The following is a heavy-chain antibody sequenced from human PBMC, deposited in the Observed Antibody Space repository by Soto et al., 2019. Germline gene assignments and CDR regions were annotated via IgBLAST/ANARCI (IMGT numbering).Heavy chain of an antibody. CDR3: ARDRDRSYFPPPYYFDS. Sequence: QVQLVESGGGVVQPGRSLRLSCAASAFTFRSYTMHWVRQAPGKGLEWVATISYDGSKTNYADSVRGRFTISRDNSKSTLFLQMDSLRPEDTAVYSCARDRDRSYFPPPYYFDSWGKGTLVTVSS. CDR2: ISYDGSKT. V-gene: IGHV3-30*04. J-gene: IGHJ4*02. CDR1: AFTFRSYT.